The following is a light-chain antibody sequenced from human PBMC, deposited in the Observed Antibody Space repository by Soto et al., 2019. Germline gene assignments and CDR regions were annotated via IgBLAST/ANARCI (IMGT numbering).Light chain of an antibody. Sequence: QSVLTQPPSASGTPGQRVTLSCSGSSSNIGRNTVTWYQQLPGTAPKVLINSNNQRPSGVPDRFSGSKSGTSASLTISGLQADDEAEYYCAAWDYRVTGFVVFGGGNKLPVL. V-gene: IGLV1-44*01. CDR2: SNN. CDR1: SSNIGRNT. CDR3: AAWDYRVTGFVV. J-gene: IGLJ2*01.